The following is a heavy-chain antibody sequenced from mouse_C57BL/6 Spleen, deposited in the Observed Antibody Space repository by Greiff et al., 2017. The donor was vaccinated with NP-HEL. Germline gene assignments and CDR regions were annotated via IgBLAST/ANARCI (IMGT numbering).Heavy chain of an antibody. Sequence: EVKLVESGPELVKPGASVKISCKASGYSFTDYNMNWVKQSNGKSLEWIGVINPNYGTTSYNQKFKGKATLTVDQSSSTAYMQLNSLTSEDSAVYYCARKAQAGPSYYFDYWGQGTTLTVSS. CDR2: INPNYGTT. J-gene: IGHJ2*01. CDR3: ARKAQAGPSYYFDY. CDR1: GYSFTDYN. D-gene: IGHD3-1*01. V-gene: IGHV1-39*01.